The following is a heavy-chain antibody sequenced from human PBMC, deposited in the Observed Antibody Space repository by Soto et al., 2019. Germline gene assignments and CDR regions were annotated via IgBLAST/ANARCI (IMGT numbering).Heavy chain of an antibody. CDR3: TRHDSNYDFWSGSPPRYGMDV. Sequence: GGSLRLSYAASGFTFSGSAMHWVRQASGKGLKCVGRIRSKANSYATAYAASVKGRFTISRDDSKNTAYLQMNSLKTEDTAVYYCTRHDSNYDFWSGSPPRYGMDVWGQGTTVTVSS. J-gene: IGHJ6*02. D-gene: IGHD3-3*01. CDR2: IRSKANSYAT. V-gene: IGHV3-73*01. CDR1: GFTFSGSA.